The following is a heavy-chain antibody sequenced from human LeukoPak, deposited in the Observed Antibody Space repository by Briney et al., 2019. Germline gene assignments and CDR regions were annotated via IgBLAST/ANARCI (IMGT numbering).Heavy chain of an antibody. CDR2: IYYSGST. Sequence: SETLSLTCAVSGGSISSGGYSWSWIRQPPGKGLEWIGYIYYSGSTNYNPSLKSRVTISVDTSKNQFSLKLSSVTAADTAVYYCARLPYSSGWYVYWGQGTLVTVSS. V-gene: IGHV4-61*08. J-gene: IGHJ4*02. D-gene: IGHD6-19*01. CDR1: GGSISSGGYS. CDR3: ARLPYSSGWYVY.